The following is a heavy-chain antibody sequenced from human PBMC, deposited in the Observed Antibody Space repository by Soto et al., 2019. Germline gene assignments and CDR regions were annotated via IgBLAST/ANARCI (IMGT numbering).Heavy chain of an antibody. V-gene: IGHV4-59*01. D-gene: IGHD3-22*01. CDR1: CDSIISYF. Sequence: SATLSLTCTVSCDSIISYFWSWIRQPPGKGLEWIGCVYHSGSTNYSPSLKRLVSISVDTSKNQFSLRLTSVTAADTAVYYCARTYSSSYSRYPVYYGMDVWGQGTTVTVSS. J-gene: IGHJ6*02. CDR3: ARTYSSSYSRYPVYYGMDV. CDR2: VYHSGST.